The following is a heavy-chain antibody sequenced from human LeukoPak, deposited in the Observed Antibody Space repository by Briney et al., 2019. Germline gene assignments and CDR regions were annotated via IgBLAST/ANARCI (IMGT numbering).Heavy chain of an antibody. V-gene: IGHV3-23*01. CDR2: ISGRGGST. D-gene: IGHD2-2*01. CDR1: GFTFGSYG. J-gene: IGHJ4*02. Sequence: GGSLRLACAAAGFTFGSYGMSWVRQAAEKGLEWVSAISGRGGSTYFGRSVKGRFTISRDNSENTMYLQVSSLRAEDTAIYYCAKDKAQCSGPSCYEEGFDYWGQGPLVPVSS. CDR3: AKDKAQCSGPSCYEEGFDY.